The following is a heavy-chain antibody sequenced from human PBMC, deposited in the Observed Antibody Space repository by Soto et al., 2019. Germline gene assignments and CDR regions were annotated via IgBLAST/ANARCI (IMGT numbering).Heavy chain of an antibody. Sequence: SETLSLTCAVSGGSISSSNWWSWVRQPPGKGLEWIGEIYHSGSTNYNPSLKSRVTISVDKSKNQFSLKLSSVTAADTAVYYCATTPFPPLWFGEFLAYWGQGTLVTVSS. D-gene: IGHD3-10*01. CDR2: IYHSGST. CDR1: GGSISSSNW. CDR3: ATTPFPPLWFGEFLAY. V-gene: IGHV4-4*02. J-gene: IGHJ4*02.